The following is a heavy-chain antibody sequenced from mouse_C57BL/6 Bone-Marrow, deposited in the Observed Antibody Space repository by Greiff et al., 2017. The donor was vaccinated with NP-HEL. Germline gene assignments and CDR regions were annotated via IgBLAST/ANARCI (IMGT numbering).Heavy chain of an antibody. CDR1: GYSITSGYD. D-gene: IGHD4-1*01. V-gene: IGHV3-1*01. J-gene: IGHJ2*01. CDR2: ISYSGST. CDR3: ARGGLGRDYFDY. Sequence: VQLKESGPGMVKPSQSLSLTCTVTGYSITSGYDWHWIRHFPGNKLEWMGYISYSGSTNYNPSLKSRISITHDTSKNHFFLKLNSVTTEDTATDYCARGGLGRDYFDYWGQGTTLTVSS.